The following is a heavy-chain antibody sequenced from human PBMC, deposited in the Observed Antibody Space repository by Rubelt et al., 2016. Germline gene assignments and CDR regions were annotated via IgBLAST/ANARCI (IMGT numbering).Heavy chain of an antibody. CDR3: ARDRYPYTFDY. V-gene: IGHV1-69*13. J-gene: IGHJ4*02. D-gene: IGHD3-9*01. CDR2: IIPIFGTA. Sequence: QVQLIQSGAEVKKPGASVKVSCRISGFTLTDLSIHWVRQAPGKGLEWMGGIIPIFGTANYAQKFQGRVTITADESTSTAYMELSSLRSEDTAVYYCARDRYPYTFDYWGQGTLVTVSS. CDR1: GFTLTDLS.